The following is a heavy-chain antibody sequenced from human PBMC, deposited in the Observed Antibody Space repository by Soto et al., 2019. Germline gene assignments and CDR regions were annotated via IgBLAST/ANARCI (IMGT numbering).Heavy chain of an antibody. D-gene: IGHD3-10*01. J-gene: IGHJ6*02. V-gene: IGHV4-59*01. CDR2: IYYSGST. CDR3: ARDWGNYYGSGSYSYYYGMDV. CDR1: GGSISSYY. Sequence: SETLSLTCTVSGGSISSYYWSWIRQPPGKGLEWIGYIYYSGSTNYNPSLKSRVTISVDTSKNQFSLKLSPVTAADTVAYYCARDWGNYYGSGSYSYYYGMDVWGQGTTVTVS.